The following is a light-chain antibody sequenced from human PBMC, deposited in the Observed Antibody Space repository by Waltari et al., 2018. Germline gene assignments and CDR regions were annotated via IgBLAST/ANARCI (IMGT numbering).Light chain of an antibody. V-gene: IGKV3-20*01. J-gene: IGKJ1*01. Sequence: EIVLTQSPGTLPLSPGERATLSCRASQSVSRALAWYQQKPGQAPRLLIYGASTRATGVPDRFSGSGSGTDFSLTISSLDPEDFAVYYCQHYVKLPVTYGQGTKVEI. CDR2: GAS. CDR3: QHYVKLPVT. CDR1: QSVSRA.